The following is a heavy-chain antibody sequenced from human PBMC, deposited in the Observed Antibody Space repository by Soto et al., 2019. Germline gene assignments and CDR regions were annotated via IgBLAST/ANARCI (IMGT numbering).Heavy chain of an antibody. Sequence: QVQLVQSGAEVKKPGASVKVSCKASGYTFTSSDINWVRQATGQGLEWMGWMNPNNGNTGYAQEFQCRVTMTRDTSITTAYMELSSLTSDDTAIYYCATSGSGWYLYWGQGTLVTVSS. CDR2: MNPNNGNT. CDR3: ATSGSGWYLY. V-gene: IGHV1-8*01. J-gene: IGHJ4*02. CDR1: GYTFTSSD. D-gene: IGHD6-19*01.